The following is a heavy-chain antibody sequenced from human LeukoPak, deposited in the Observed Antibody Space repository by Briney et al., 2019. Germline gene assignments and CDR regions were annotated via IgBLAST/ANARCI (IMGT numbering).Heavy chain of an antibody. CDR2: ISSSSTSI. V-gene: IGHV3-21*01. CDR3: VRDLGGP. Sequence: PGGSLRLSCAASGFTFSTYIMNWVRQAPGKGLEWVSSISSSSTSIYYADSVKGRFTISRDNAKSSLYPQMNSLRAEDTAIYYCVRDLGGPWGQGTLVTVSS. J-gene: IGHJ5*02. CDR1: GFTFSTYI.